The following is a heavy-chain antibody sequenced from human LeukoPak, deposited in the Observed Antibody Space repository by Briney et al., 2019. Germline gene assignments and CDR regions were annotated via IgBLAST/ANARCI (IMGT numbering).Heavy chain of an antibody. CDR3: ARVHVGAPDYYMDV. CDR2: MDPNSGNT. D-gene: IGHD1-26*01. J-gene: IGHJ6*03. CDR1: GYTFTSND. V-gene: IGHV1-8*03. Sequence: ASVKLSCNASGYTFTSNDINWVRQAPGQGLERKGWMDPNSGNTGYAQRFQGRVTITRNTSISTAYMELSSLRSEDTAVYYCARVHVGAPDYYMDVWGKGTTVTVSS.